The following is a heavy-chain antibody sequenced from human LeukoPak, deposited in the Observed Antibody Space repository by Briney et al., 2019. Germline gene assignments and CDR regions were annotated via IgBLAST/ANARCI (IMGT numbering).Heavy chain of an antibody. CDR1: GGSISSSSYY. Sequence: SETLSLTCTVSGGSISSSSYYWGWIRQPPGTGLEWIGSIYYSGSTYYNPSLKSRVTISVDTSKNQFSLKLSSVTAADTAVYYCALCVVGATTTNAFDIWGQGTMVTVSS. V-gene: IGHV4-39*01. CDR2: IYYSGST. J-gene: IGHJ3*02. CDR3: ALCVVGATTTNAFDI. D-gene: IGHD1-26*01.